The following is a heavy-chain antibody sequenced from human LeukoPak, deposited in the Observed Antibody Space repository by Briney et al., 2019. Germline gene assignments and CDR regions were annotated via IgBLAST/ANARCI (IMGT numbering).Heavy chain of an antibody. Sequence: GGSLRLSCAASGFTVSSNYMSWVRQAPGRGLEWVSVIYSGGSTYYADSVKGRFTISRDNSKNTLYLQMNSLRAEDTAVYYCARDLYSDYYYGMDVWGQGTTVTVSS. CDR2: IYSGGST. V-gene: IGHV3-66*01. J-gene: IGHJ6*02. CDR1: GFTVSSNY. CDR3: ARDLYSDYYYGMDV. D-gene: IGHD2-15*01.